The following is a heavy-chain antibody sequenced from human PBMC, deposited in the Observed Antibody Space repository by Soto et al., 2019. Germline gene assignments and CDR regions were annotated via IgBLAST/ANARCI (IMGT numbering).Heavy chain of an antibody. CDR2: INHSGST. V-gene: IGHV4-34*01. CDR3: ARGKGLYYYYGMDV. J-gene: IGHJ6*02. CDR1: GGSFSGYY. Sequence: PSETLSLTCAVYGGSFSGYYWSWIRQPPGKGLEWIGEINHSGSTNYNPSLKSRVTISVDTSKNQFSLKLSSVTAADTAVYYCARGKGLYYYYGMDVWGQGTTVTVSS.